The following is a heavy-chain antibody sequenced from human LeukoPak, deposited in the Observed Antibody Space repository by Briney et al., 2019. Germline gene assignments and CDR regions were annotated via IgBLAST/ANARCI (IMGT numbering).Heavy chain of an antibody. CDR3: AKLAFYETSAPLRDLSF. D-gene: IGHD1-14*01. V-gene: IGHV3-23*01. CDR1: GFPFNTYA. J-gene: IGHJ4*02. Sequence: GGSLRLSCAASGFPFNTYAMSWVRQAPGKGLEWVSIIRPTGSNTYYASSVKGRYTISRDDSKTTLYLQMSSLRAEDTAIYYCAKLAFYETSAPLRDLSFWGQGTLVTVSS. CDR2: IRPTGSNT.